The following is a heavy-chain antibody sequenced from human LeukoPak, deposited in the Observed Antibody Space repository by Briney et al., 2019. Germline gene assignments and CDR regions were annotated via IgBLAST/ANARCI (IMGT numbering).Heavy chain of an antibody. CDR1: GYTFTGYY. CDR2: INPNSGGT. J-gene: IGHJ5*02. CDR3: ARIPYSSSWYDWFDP. V-gene: IGHV1-2*02. D-gene: IGHD6-13*01. Sequence: ASVKVSCKASGYTFTGYYMHWVRQAPGQGLEWMGWINPNSGGTNYAQKFQGRVTMTRNTSISTAYMELSSLRSEDTAVYYCARIPYSSSWYDWFDPWGQGTLVTVSS.